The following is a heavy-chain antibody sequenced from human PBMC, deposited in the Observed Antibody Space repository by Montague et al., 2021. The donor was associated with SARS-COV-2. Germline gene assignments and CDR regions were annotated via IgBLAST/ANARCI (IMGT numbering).Heavy chain of an antibody. CDR2: IYWDDDK. D-gene: IGHD7-27*01. Sequence: PALGKPTQTLTLTCTFSGFSLSTSGVGVGWTRQPPGKAPEWLALIYWDDDKRYSPSLKSRLTITKDTSKNRVVLTMTNMDPVDTATYYCAHRRPLWGYFDYWGQGTLVTVSS. J-gene: IGHJ4*02. V-gene: IGHV2-5*02. CDR1: GFSLSTSGVG. CDR3: AHRRPLWGYFDY.